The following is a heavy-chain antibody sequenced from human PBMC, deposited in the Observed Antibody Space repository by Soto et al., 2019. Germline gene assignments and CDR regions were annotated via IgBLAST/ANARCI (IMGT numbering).Heavy chain of an antibody. V-gene: IGHV3-64*01. CDR1: GFTFSSYA. J-gene: IGHJ2*01. D-gene: IGHD4-17*01. Sequence: EVQLVESGGGLVQPGGSLRLSCAASGFTFSSYAMHWVRQAPGKGLEYVSAISSNGGSTYYANSVKGRFTISRDNSKNTLYLQMGGLRAEDMAVYYWARLTTTVTTTGWYFDLWGRGTLVTVSS. CDR3: ARLTTTVTTTGWYFDL. CDR2: ISSNGGST.